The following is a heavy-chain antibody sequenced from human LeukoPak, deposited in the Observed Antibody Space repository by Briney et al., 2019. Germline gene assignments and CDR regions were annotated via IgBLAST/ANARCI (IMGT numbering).Heavy chain of an antibody. CDR1: GYTLTELS. CDR3: ATDSRGELRHDAFDI. V-gene: IGHV1-24*01. Sequence: ASVKVSCKVSGYTLTELSMHWVRQAPGKWLEWMGGFDPEDGETIYAQKFQGRITMTEDTSTDTAYMELSSLRSEDTAVYYCATDSRGELRHDAFDIWGQGTMVTVSS. J-gene: IGHJ3*02. D-gene: IGHD1-26*01. CDR2: FDPEDGET.